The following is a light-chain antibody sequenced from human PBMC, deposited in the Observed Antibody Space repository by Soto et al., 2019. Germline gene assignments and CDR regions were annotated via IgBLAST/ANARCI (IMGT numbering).Light chain of an antibody. Sequence: EIVLTQSPATLSLSPGERATLSCRASQSVGGYLDWYQQKPGQAPRLLIYDASNRASGIPARFSGSGSGTDFTLTISSLEPEDLAVYYCHQRSNWPPLTFGGGTKVKIK. CDR2: DAS. CDR1: QSVGGY. V-gene: IGKV3-11*01. J-gene: IGKJ4*01. CDR3: HQRSNWPPLT.